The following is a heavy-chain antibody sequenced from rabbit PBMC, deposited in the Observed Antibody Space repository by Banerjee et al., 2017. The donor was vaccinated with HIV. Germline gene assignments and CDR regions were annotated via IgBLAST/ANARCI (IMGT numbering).Heavy chain of an antibody. Sequence: QLKESGGGLVQPGGSLKLSCKASGFDFNNYYMNWVRQAPGKGLEWIGYIDPGEGSASSASWVNDRFTISSHNAQNTLYLQVDSLTVADTATYFCARDSTGGGPNLWGPGTLVTVS. CDR1: GFDFNNYY. J-gene: IGHJ4*01. CDR2: IDPGEGSA. V-gene: IGHV1S7*01. CDR3: ARDSTGGGPNL. D-gene: IGHD4-1*01.